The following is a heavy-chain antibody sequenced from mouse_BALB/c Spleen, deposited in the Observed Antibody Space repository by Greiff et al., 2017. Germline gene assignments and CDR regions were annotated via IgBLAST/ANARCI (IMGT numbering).Heavy chain of an antibody. J-gene: IGHJ4*01. D-gene: IGHD2-3*01. CDR3: ARDGYDGYYVYAMDY. CDR2: ISSGGSYT. CDR1: GFTFSSYA. V-gene: IGHV5-9-4*01. Sequence: EVQLVESGGGLVKPGGSLKLSCAASGFTFSSYAMSWVRQSPEKRLEWVAEISSGGSYTYYPDTVTGRFTISRDNAKNTLYLEMSSLRSEDTAMYYCARDGYDGYYVYAMDYWGQGTSVTVSS.